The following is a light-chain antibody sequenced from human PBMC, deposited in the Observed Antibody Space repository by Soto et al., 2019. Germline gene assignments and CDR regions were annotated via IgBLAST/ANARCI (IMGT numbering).Light chain of an antibody. J-gene: IGLJ3*02. CDR1: NSDVGIYDF. CDR3: ISYAGSNNLV. Sequence: QSALTQPASVSGTPGQSITISCTGSNSDVGIYDFVSWYQHHPGRAPKLIVSEVSHRPSGVSNRFSGSKSGNTASLTISGLQSEDEADYYCISYAGSNNLVFAGGTKLTVL. CDR2: EVS. V-gene: IGLV2-14*01.